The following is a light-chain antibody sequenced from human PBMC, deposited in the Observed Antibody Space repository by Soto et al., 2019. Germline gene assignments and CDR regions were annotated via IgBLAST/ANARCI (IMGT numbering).Light chain of an antibody. CDR1: SSDIGGYDY. Sequence: QSALTQPASVSGSPGQSITLSCTGTSSDIGGYDYVSWYQRHPGKAPKLIIYDVNNRPSGVSNRFSGSKSGNTASLTISGRQAEDEAAYYCTSYAGGSSPVVFGGGTKLTVL. J-gene: IGLJ2*01. V-gene: IGLV2-14*01. CDR2: DVN. CDR3: TSYAGGSSPVV.